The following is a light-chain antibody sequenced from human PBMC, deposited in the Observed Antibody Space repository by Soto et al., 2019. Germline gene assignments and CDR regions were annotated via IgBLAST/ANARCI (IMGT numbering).Light chain of an antibody. CDR1: QSVSTY. J-gene: IGKJ2*01. CDR2: TTS. Sequence: DIQMTQSPSSLSASVGDRVTITCRASQSVSTYLNGYQQKPGTAPNLLIYTTSRLQSGVPSRFSGSGSGTDFTLTISSLQPEDFATYFCQQSYSTPYTFGQGTKLEIK. CDR3: QQSYSTPYT. V-gene: IGKV1-39*01.